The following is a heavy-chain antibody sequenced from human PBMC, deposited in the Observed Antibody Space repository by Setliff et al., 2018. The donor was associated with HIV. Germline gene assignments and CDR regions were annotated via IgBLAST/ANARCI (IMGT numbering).Heavy chain of an antibody. Sequence: ASETLSLTCTVSGGSISTSYWNWIRQPPGKGLEWIAYIYISGTTNYNPSLKSRVTMSLDTSKTQFSLNLSSATAADTAVYYCAIYLRPPYYIDYWGQGMLVTVSS. CDR1: GGSISTSY. CDR3: AIYLRPPYYIDY. D-gene: IGHD3-10*02. V-gene: IGHV4-4*09. J-gene: IGHJ4*02. CDR2: IYISGTT.